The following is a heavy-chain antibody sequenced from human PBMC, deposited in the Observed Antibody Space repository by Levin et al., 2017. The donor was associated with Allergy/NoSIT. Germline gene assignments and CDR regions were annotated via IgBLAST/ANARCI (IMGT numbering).Heavy chain of an antibody. CDR1: GYIFTSFW. Sequence: GVSLRLSCQASGYIFTSFWFGWVRQRPGKGLEWMGLIFPSDSDTRVSPSFQGQIIMSVDKSISTAYLQWSSLKASDTAMYYCARRDSDGSNSFDYWGQGTLVNVSP. J-gene: IGHJ4*02. D-gene: IGHD4-23*01. CDR2: IFPSDSDT. CDR3: ARRDSDGSNSFDY. V-gene: IGHV5-51*01.